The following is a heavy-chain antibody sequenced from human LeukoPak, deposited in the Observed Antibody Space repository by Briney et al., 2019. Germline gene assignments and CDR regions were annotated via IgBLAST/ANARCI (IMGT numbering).Heavy chain of an antibody. CDR2: ISAYNGNT. CDR1: GYTFSSYG. V-gene: IGHV1-18*01. J-gene: IGHJ4*02. D-gene: IGHD3-10*01. CDR3: ARDISHAQYYYGSGSYSPSFDY. Sequence: ASVKVSCKASGYTFSSYGISWVRQAPGQGLEWMGWISAYNGNTNYAQKLQGRVTMTTDTSTSTAYMELRSLRSDDTAVYYCARDISHAQYYYGSGSYSPSFDYWGQGTLVTVSS.